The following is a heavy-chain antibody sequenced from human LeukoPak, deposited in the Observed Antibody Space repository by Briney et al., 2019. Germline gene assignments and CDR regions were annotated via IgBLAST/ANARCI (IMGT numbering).Heavy chain of an antibody. CDR1: GFTLSSYW. Sequence: GGSLRLSCAASGFTLSSYWMSRVRQVPGKGLECVANINQDGHENHYVDSVKGRFTISRDDVQNSLYLQMNSLRADDTAVYYCARGGRYYLGYWGQGTLVTVSS. V-gene: IGHV3-7*01. CDR3: ARGGRYYLGY. CDR2: INQDGHEN. J-gene: IGHJ4*02.